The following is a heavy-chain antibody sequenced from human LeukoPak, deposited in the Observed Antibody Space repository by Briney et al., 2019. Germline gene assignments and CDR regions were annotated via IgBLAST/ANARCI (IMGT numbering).Heavy chain of an antibody. CDR2: IRYDGSNK. CDR1: GFTFSSYG. D-gene: IGHD1-26*01. V-gene: IGHV3-30*02. J-gene: IGHJ6*03. Sequence: GGSLRLSCAASGFTFSSYGMSWVRQAPGKGLEWVAFIRYDGSNKYYADSVKGRFTISRDNSKNTLYLQMNSLRAEDTAVYYCARDPYSGAYYEGYYYYYMDVWGKGTTVTVSS. CDR3: ARDPYSGAYYEGYYYYYMDV.